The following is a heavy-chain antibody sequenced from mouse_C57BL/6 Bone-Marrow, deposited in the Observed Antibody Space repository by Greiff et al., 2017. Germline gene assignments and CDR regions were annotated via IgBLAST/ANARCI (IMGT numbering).Heavy chain of an antibody. CDR3: TRGVTTDYAMDY. Sequence: VQLVESGAELVRPGASVTLSCKASGYTFTDYEMHWVKQTPVHGLEWIGAIDPETGGTAYNQKFKGKAILTADKSSSTAYMELRSLTSEDSAVYYCTRGVTTDYAMDYWGQGTSVTVSS. CDR2: IDPETGGT. D-gene: IGHD2-2*01. V-gene: IGHV1-15*01. CDR1: GYTFTDYE. J-gene: IGHJ4*01.